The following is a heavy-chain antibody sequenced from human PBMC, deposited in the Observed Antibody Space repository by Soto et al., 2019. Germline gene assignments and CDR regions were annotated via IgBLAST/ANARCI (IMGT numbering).Heavy chain of an antibody. CDR1: GDIVSSNTGA. V-gene: IGHV6-1*01. CDR2: TYYRSKWYN. CDR3: ARGSAFDI. Sequence: SQTLSLTCVISGDIVSSNTGAWNWIRQSPSRGLEWLGRTYYRSKWYNDYAPSVKGRITINPDTSSNRFSLQLNSVTPEDTAVYYCARGSAFDIWGQGTMVTVSS. J-gene: IGHJ3*02.